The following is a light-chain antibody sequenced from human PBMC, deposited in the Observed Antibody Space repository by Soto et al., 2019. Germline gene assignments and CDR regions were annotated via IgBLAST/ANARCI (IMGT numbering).Light chain of an antibody. CDR3: QHRSNWPAIT. CDR2: DAS. V-gene: IGKV3-11*01. CDR1: QSVSSY. J-gene: IGKJ5*01. Sequence: EIVLTQSPVTLSLSPGERATLSCRASQSVSSYLAWFQQKPGQAPRLLIYDASNRATGIPARFSGSGSGTDYTLTISSLEPEDFAVYYCQHRSNWPAITFGQGTRLEIK.